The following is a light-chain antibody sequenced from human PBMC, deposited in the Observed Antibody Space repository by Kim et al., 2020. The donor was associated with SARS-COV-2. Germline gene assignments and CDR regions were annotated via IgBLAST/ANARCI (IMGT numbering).Light chain of an antibody. CDR2: GAS. Sequence: LSPGERATLSCRASHSISSSYLGWYQQKPGQAPRLLIYGASSRATGIPDRFSGSGSGTDFTLTISRLEPEDFAVYYCQHYGSAPYSFGQGTKLEI. CDR3: QHYGSAPYS. V-gene: IGKV3-20*01. J-gene: IGKJ2*03. CDR1: HSISSSY.